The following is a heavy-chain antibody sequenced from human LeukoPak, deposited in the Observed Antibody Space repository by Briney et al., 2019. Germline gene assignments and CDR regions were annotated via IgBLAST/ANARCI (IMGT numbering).Heavy chain of an antibody. CDR2: IGSSSSFI. CDR1: GFTFSSYN. D-gene: IGHD3-22*01. Sequence: GGSLRLSCAASGFTFSSYNMNWVRQAPGKGLEWVSSIGSSSSFIDYADSVKGRFTISRDNAKNSLYLQMNSLRSEDTAVYYCARDYYHSSGYPNYFDFWGQGTLVTVSP. V-gene: IGHV3-21*01. J-gene: IGHJ4*02. CDR3: ARDYYHSSGYPNYFDF.